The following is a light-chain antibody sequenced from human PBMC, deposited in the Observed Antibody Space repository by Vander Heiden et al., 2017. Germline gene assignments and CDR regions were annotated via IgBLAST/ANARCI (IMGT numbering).Light chain of an antibody. Sequence: VLTQSPGTLSLFPGARATLSCRASQSVSSSYLAWYQHKPGQAPRLLIFATYSRATGIPDRVSGSGSGTDFTLTISRLEPEDSALYFCHQYGSAPRTFGQGTKVEI. V-gene: IGKV3-20*01. J-gene: IGKJ1*01. CDR2: ATY. CDR3: HQYGSAPRT. CDR1: QSVSSSY.